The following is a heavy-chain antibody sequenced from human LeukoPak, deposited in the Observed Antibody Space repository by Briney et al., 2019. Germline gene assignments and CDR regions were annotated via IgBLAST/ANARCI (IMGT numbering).Heavy chain of an antibody. CDR2: IYYSGST. Sequence: PSETLSLTCTVSGGSISSYYWXXXXXPXGXXXXXXGYIYYSGSTNYNPSLKSRVTIXVXTSXXXFSLKLSSVTAADTAVYYCASNLRLGEFYFDYWGQGTLVTVSS. D-gene: IGHD3-16*01. V-gene: IGHV4-59*01. CDR1: GGSISSYY. CDR3: ASNLRLGEFYFDY. J-gene: IGHJ4*02.